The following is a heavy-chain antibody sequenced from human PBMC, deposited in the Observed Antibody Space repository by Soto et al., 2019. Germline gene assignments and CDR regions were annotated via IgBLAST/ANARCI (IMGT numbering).Heavy chain of an antibody. CDR2: ISTSGTTR. D-gene: IGHD6-19*01. V-gene: IGHV3-48*02. J-gene: IGHJ4*02. Sequence: EVQLVESGGGLVQPGGSLRLSCVASGLTFSTDTMNWVRQAPGKGLEWVAHISTSGTTRYYADSVKGRCTISRDNAKTSLYLQMDSLRNEDTAVYYGARFFGSGFDYWGQGTLVTVSS. CDR3: ARFFGSGFDY. CDR1: GLTFSTDT.